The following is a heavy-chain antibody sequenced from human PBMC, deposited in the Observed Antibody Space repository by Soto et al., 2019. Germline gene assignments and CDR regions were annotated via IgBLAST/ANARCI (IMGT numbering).Heavy chain of an antibody. CDR3: VCSGGDFWSGEIDY. CDR2: IWFDGSQK. CDR1: GFTFPNYE. J-gene: IGHJ4*02. Sequence: GGSLRLSCATSGFTFPNYEMHWVRQAPGKGLEWVSLIWFDGSQKYYSDLVKGRFTISRDNSKNILFLQMNDMRAEDTALYYCVCSGGDFWSGEIDYWGQGTLVTVSS. V-gene: IGHV3-33*01. D-gene: IGHD3-3*01.